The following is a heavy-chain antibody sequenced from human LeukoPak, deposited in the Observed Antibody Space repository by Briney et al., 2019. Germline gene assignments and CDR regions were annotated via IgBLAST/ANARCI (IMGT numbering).Heavy chain of an antibody. V-gene: IGHV3-11*01. CDR1: GFTFSDYY. D-gene: IGHD6-6*01. J-gene: IGHJ5*02. CDR2: ISSSGSTI. CDR3: ARGIAARPKRRYNWFDP. Sequence: GGSLRLSCAASGFTFSDYYMSWIRQAPGKGLEWVSYISSSGSTIYYADSVKGRFTISRDNAKNSLYLQKNSLRAEDTAVYYCARGIAARPKRRYNWFDPWGQGTLVTVSS.